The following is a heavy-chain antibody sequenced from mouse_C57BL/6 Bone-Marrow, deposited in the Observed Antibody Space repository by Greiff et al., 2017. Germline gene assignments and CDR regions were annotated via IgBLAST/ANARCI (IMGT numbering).Heavy chain of an antibody. CDR1: GYTFTSYW. CDR2: IDPSDSYT. V-gene: IGHV1-69*01. Sequence: VQLQQPGAELVMPGASVKLSCKASGYTFTSYWMHWVKQRPGQGLEWIGEIDPSDSYTNYNQKFKGKSTLTVDKSSNTAYMQLSSLTSEDSAMYYCARWGYAMAYWGQGTSVTVSA. J-gene: IGHJ4*01. CDR3: ARWGYAMAY.